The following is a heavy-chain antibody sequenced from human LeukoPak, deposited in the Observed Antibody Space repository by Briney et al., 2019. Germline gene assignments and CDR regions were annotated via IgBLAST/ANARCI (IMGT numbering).Heavy chain of an antibody. CDR1: GYTFTRYA. CDR2: INPNTGNP. J-gene: IGHJ4*02. D-gene: IGHD6-19*01. CDR3: AIDQQVAGVSNFDS. Sequence: ASVKVSCKASGYTFTRYAMNWLRQAPGQGLEWMGWINPNTGNPTYAQAFTGRFVFSLDTSVSTAYLQISSLNTEDTAVYYCAIDQQVAGVSNFDSWGEGTLVTVSS. V-gene: IGHV7-4-1*02.